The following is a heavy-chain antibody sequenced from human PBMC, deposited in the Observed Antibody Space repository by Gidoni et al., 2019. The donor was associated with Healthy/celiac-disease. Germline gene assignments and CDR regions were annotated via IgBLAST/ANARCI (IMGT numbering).Heavy chain of an antibody. CDR1: GGSFSGYS. CDR2: INHSGST. CDR3: ARGPLSWLLRTLVGYVDC. J-gene: IGHJ4*02. Sequence: QVQLQQCGAGLFKPSETLSLTCAVYGGSFSGYSWTWIRQPPRKVLEWIGEINHSGSTNYNPYRKSRVIISVDTSKNQCSMKLSSVTAADTAVYYCARGPLSWLLRTLVGYVDCWGQGSLVTVSS. D-gene: IGHD6-19*01. V-gene: IGHV4-34*01.